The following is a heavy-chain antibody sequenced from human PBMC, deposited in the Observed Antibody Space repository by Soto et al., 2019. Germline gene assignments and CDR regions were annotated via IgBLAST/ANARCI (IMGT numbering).Heavy chain of an antibody. CDR3: AKDRGEWRWLQLLD. CDR1: GFTFSSYG. J-gene: IGHJ4*02. CDR2: ISYDGSNK. V-gene: IGHV3-30*18. D-gene: IGHD5-12*01. Sequence: QVQLVESGGGVVQPGRSLRLSCAASGFTFSSYGMHWVRQAPGKGLEWVAVISYDGSNKYYADSVKGRFTISRVNSKDTLYLQMNSLRAEDTAVYYCAKDRGEWRWLQLLDWGQGTLVTVSS.